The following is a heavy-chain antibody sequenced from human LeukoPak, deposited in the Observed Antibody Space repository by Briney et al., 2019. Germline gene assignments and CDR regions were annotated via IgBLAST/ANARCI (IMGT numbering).Heavy chain of an antibody. Sequence: GGSLRLSCAASGFIFSSNWMHWVRQTPGKGLVWISRVNAGGSGTTYADSVQGRFTISRDNSKNTLYLQMNSLRVEDTAAYYCAKIRAPSGWFNSDYWGQGTLVTVSS. CDR2: VNAGGSGT. D-gene: IGHD6-19*01. CDR1: GFIFSSNW. CDR3: AKIRAPSGWFNSDY. V-gene: IGHV3-74*01. J-gene: IGHJ4*02.